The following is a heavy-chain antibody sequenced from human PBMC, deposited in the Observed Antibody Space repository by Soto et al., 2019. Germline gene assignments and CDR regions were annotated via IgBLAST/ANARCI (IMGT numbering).Heavy chain of an antibody. D-gene: IGHD3-3*01. Sequence: SVKVSCKASGGTFSSYAISWVRQAPGQGLEWMGGIIPIFGTANYAQKFQGRVTITADESTSTAYMELSSLRSEDTAVYYCARSNPPLRHYYHGMDVWGQGTTVTVSS. CDR1: GGTFSSYA. J-gene: IGHJ6*02. V-gene: IGHV1-69*13. CDR2: IIPIFGTA. CDR3: ARSNPPLRHYYHGMDV.